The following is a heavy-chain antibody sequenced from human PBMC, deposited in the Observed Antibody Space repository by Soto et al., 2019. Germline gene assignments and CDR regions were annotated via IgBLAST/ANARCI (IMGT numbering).Heavy chain of an antibody. Sequence: PSETLSLTCAVSGGSISSGGYSWSWIRQPPGKGKERIGYIYHSGSTYYNPSLKSRVTISVDRSKNQFSLKLSSVTAADTAVYYCARDRRYCSGGSCYSRSGWFDPWGQGTLVTVSS. J-gene: IGHJ5*02. CDR2: IYHSGST. CDR3: ARDRRYCSGGSCYSRSGWFDP. D-gene: IGHD2-15*01. V-gene: IGHV4-30-2*01. CDR1: GGSISSGGYS.